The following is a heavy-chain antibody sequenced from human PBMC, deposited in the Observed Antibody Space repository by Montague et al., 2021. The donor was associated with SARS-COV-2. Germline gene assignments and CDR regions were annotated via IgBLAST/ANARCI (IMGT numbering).Heavy chain of an antibody. CDR3: ATTTGLGS. Sequence: SLRLSCAASGFTFSSYAMSRVRQAPGKGLEWVSVIYSGGSSTYYADSVKGRFTISRDNSKNTLYLQMNSLRAEDTAVYYCATTTGLGSWGQGTLVTVSS. V-gene: IGHV3-23*03. D-gene: IGHD4-17*01. J-gene: IGHJ5*02. CDR2: IYSGGSST. CDR1: GFTFSSYA.